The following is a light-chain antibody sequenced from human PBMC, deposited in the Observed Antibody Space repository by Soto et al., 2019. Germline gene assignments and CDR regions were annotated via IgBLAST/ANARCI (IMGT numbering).Light chain of an antibody. CDR1: QSISSY. Sequence: DIQMTQSPSSLSASVGDRVIITCRASQSISSYLNWYQQRPGKAPKILIYAASSLQSGVPARFSGSGSGTDFTLTISCLQLEDFATYYCQQSHSTPHTFGPGTKLEIK. V-gene: IGKV1-39*01. CDR2: AAS. J-gene: IGKJ2*01. CDR3: QQSHSTPHT.